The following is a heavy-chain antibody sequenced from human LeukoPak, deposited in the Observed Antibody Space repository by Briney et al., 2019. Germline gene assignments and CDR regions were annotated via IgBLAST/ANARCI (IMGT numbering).Heavy chain of an antibody. V-gene: IGHV3-7*05. CDR3: ARGFGGSYY. D-gene: IGHD1-26*01. CDR2: IKPDGSEK. CDR1: GFTFSDYW. Sequence: GGSLRLSCAASGFTFSDYWMSWVRQAPGKGLEWVANIKPDGSEKYYVDAMMGRFTIPRDNAKNSLYLEMNSLRAEDTAVYYCARGFGGSYYCGQGTLVTVSS. J-gene: IGHJ4*02.